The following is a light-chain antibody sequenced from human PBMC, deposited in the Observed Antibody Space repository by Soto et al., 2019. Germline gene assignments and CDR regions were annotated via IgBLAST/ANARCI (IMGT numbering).Light chain of an antibody. CDR1: QSVSSSS. J-gene: IGKJ5*01. Sequence: EIVLTQSPGTLFSYQRDRATLSSTACQSVSSSSLAWYQQTPGQAPRLLIYGASSRATGIPDRFSGSGSGTDFTLTISSLEPEDFAVYYCQQYGSSLITFGQGTRLEI. V-gene: IGKV3-20*01. CDR3: QQYGSSLIT. CDR2: GAS.